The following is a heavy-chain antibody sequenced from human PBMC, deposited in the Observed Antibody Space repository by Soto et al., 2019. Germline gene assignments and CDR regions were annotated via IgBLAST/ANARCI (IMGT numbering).Heavy chain of an antibody. CDR2: IYYSGST. CDR3: AREDPVAARFGYYYYGMDV. V-gene: IGHV4-59*01. D-gene: IGHD6-13*01. CDR1: GGSISSYY. J-gene: IGHJ6*02. Sequence: PSETLSLTCTVSGGSISSYYWSWIRQPPGKGLEWIGYIYYSGSTNYNPSLKSRVTISVDTSKNQFSLKLSSVTAADTAVYYCAREDPVAARFGYYYYGMDVWGQGTTVTVSS.